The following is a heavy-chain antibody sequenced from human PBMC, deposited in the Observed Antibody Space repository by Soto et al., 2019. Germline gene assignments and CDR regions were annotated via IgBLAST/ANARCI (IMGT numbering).Heavy chain of an antibody. J-gene: IGHJ4*02. V-gene: IGHV4-39*01. D-gene: IGHD2-15*01. Sequence: SETLSLTCTVSGGAISSGIYYWSWIGQPPGSGLEWIGNIFYSGSTFYNPSLRSRLTISVHTSKDQFSLRLNSVTAADASVYYCAGFVVPASRNTGFDYWGQGPLVTVST. CDR2: IFYSGST. CDR1: GGAISSGIYY. CDR3: AGFVVPASRNTGFDY.